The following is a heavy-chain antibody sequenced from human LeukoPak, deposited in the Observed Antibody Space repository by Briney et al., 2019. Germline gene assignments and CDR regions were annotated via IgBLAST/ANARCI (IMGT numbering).Heavy chain of an antibody. V-gene: IGHV3-9*01. CDR1: GFTFDDYA. D-gene: IGHD6-13*01. Sequence: PGRSLRLSCAASGFTFDDYAMHWVRQAPGKGLEWVSGISWNSGSIGYADSVKGRFTISRDNAKNSLYLQMNSLRAEDTAVYYCARLWSRIAAAPDYWGQGTLVTVSS. J-gene: IGHJ4*02. CDR2: ISWNSGSI. CDR3: ARLWSRIAAAPDY.